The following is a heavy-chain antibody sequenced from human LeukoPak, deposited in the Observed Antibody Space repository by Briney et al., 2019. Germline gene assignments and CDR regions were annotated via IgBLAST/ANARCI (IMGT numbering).Heavy chain of an antibody. CDR3: ARGGTTVTTSALRGRHYYGMDV. Sequence: PSETLSLTCTVSGGSISSYHWSWIRQPPGKGLEWIGYIYYSGSTNYNPSLKSRVTISVDTSKNQFSLKLSSVTAADTAVNYCARGGTTVTTSALRGRHYYGMDVWGQGTTVTVSS. J-gene: IGHJ6*02. D-gene: IGHD4-17*01. CDR1: GGSISSYH. CDR2: IYYSGST. V-gene: IGHV4-59*01.